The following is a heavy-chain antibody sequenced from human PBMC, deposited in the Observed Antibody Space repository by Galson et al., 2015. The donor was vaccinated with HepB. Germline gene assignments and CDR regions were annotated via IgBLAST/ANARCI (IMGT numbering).Heavy chain of an antibody. CDR1: GFTFTSSA. CDR3: AADVHPMRPGWGYWLPDAGYFDL. CDR2: IVVGSGNT. D-gene: IGHD2-2*01. J-gene: IGHJ2*01. Sequence: SVKVSCKASGFTFTSSAVQWVRQARGQRLEWIGWIVVGSGNTNYAQKFQERVTITRDISTSTAYMELSSLRSEDTAVYYCAADVHPMRPGWGYWLPDAGYFDLWGRGTLVTVSS. V-gene: IGHV1-58*01.